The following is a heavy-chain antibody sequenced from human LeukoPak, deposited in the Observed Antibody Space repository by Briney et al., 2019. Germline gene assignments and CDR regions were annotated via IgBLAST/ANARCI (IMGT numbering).Heavy chain of an antibody. V-gene: IGHV1-69*04. Sequence: SVKVSCKASGGTFSSYAISWVRQAPGQGLEWMGRIIPILGIANYAQKFQGRVTITADKSTSTAYMELSSLRSEDTAVYYCARAMIVVAENWFDPWGQGTLVTVSS. CDR1: GGTFSSYA. J-gene: IGHJ5*02. CDR3: ARAMIVVAENWFDP. CDR2: IIPILGIA. D-gene: IGHD3-22*01.